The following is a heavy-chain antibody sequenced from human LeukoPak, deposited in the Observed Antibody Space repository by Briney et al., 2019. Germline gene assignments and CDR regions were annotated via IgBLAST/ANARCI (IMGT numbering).Heavy chain of an antibody. Sequence: SQTLSLTCAVSGGSISSGGYSWSWIRQPPGKGLEWIGYIYHSGSTYYNPSLKSRVTISVDRSKNQFSLKLRSVTAADTAVHYCARGGQQLAYNWFDPWGQGTLVTVSS. CDR2: IYHSGST. J-gene: IGHJ5*02. CDR1: GGSISSGGYS. V-gene: IGHV4-30-2*01. D-gene: IGHD6-13*01. CDR3: ARGGQQLAYNWFDP.